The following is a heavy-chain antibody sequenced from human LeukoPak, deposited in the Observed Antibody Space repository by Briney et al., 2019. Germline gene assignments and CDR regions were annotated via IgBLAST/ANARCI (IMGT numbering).Heavy chain of an antibody. J-gene: IGHJ4*02. Sequence: GGSLRLSCAASGFSFSDYGMNWVRRAPGKGLEWVSGISGSGGSTYNADSVKGRFSISRDNSKNTLYLQMNSLRAEDTAVYYCARGWYPFDYWGQGTLVTVSS. CDR2: ISGSGGST. D-gene: IGHD6-13*01. V-gene: IGHV3-23*01. CDR1: GFSFSDYG. CDR3: ARGWYPFDY.